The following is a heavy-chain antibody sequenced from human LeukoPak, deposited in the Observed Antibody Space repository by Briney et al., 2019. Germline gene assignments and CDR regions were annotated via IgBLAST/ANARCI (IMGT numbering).Heavy chain of an antibody. CDR2: ISYDGSNK. CDR1: GFTFSSYA. V-gene: IGHV3-30*01. D-gene: IGHD1-26*01. J-gene: IGHJ1*01. Sequence: GSLRLSCAASGFTFSSYAMHWVHQAPGKGLEWVAVISYDGSNKYYADSVKGRFTISRDNSKNTLYLQMNSLRAEDTAVYYCARAGGNSPEYFQHWGQGTLVTVSS. CDR3: ARAGGNSPEYFQH.